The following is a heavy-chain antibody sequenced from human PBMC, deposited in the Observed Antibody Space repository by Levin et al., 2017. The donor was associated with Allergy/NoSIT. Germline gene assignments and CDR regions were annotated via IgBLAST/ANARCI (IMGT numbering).Heavy chain of an antibody. D-gene: IGHD6-13*01. J-gene: IGHJ6*02. CDR1: GFTFSSYW. CDR3: VQEGAAVVYYYGMDV. Sequence: GGSLRLSCAASGFTFSSYWMSWVRQAPGKGLEWVANIKQDGSEKYYVDSVKGRFTISRDNAKNSLYLQMNSLRAEDTAVYYCVQEGAAVVYYYGMDVWGQGTTVTVSS. V-gene: IGHV3-7*01. CDR2: IKQDGSEK.